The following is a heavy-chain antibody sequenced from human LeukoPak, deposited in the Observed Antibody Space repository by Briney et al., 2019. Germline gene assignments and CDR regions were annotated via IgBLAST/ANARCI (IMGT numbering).Heavy chain of an antibody. CDR3: ATNIQVAYYNYAMDV. CDR1: GGPISNYH. CDR2: VFPSGTI. D-gene: IGHD1-1*01. J-gene: IGHJ6*02. V-gene: IGHV4-4*07. Sequence: PSETLSLTCTVSGGPISNYHWSWFRQPAGKGLEFIGRVFPSGTINYSPSLKRRLTMSVDTSKNQLSLELRSVTAADTAIYYCATNIQVAYYNYAMDVWGQGTTVTVSS.